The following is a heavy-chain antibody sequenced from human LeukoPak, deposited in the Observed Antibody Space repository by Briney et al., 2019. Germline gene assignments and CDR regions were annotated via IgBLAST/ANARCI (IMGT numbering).Heavy chain of an antibody. Sequence: GGSLRLSCAASGFTFSSYAMHWVRQAPGKGLEWVAVISYDGSTQYYADSVKGRFTISRGSSKNTLYLQMNSLRAEDTAVYYCAKRATSSSRSFDYWGQGTLVTVSS. CDR1: GFTFSSYA. J-gene: IGHJ4*02. V-gene: IGHV3-30*18. CDR2: ISYDGSTQ. CDR3: AKRATSSSRSFDY. D-gene: IGHD6-13*01.